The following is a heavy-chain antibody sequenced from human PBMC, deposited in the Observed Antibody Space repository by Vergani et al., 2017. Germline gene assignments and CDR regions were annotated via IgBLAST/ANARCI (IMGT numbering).Heavy chain of an antibody. CDR1: GYTFTDYF. D-gene: IGHD2-2*01. V-gene: IGHV1-2*02. CDR2: INPNSGGT. CDR3: ARVGTSSNRDYMDY. J-gene: IGHJ4*02. Sequence: QVQLVQSGAEVKKPGASVKVSCKASGYTFTDYFMHWVRQAPGQGREWMGWINPNSGGTNYAQKFQGRVTMTRDTSISTAYMELSNLRSDDTAVYYCARVGTSSNRDYMDYWGQGTLVTVSS.